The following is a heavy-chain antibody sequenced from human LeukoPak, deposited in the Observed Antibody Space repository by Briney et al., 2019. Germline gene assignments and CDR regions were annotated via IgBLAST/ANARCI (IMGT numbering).Heavy chain of an antibody. CDR1: GFSVSTNY. CDR3: ARAGDHFHWYLDL. D-gene: IGHD1-14*01. CDR2: LYSGSST. Sequence: PGGSLRLSCAASGFSVSTNYMNWARQAPGKGLEWVSILYSGSSTYYADSVESRFIVSRDSSKNTLSLQMNDLRAEDTAVYYCARAGDHFHWYLDLWGRGTLVTVSS. J-gene: IGHJ2*01. V-gene: IGHV3-53*01.